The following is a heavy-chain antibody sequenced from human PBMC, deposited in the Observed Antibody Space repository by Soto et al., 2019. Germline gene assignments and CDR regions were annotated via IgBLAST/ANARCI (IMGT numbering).Heavy chain of an antibody. CDR1: GGSFSGYY. J-gene: IGHJ6*02. Sequence: SETLSLTCAVYGGSFSGYYWSWIRQPPGKGLEWIGEINHSGSTNYNPSLKSRVTISVDTSKNQFSLKLNSVTPEDTAVYYCARDHLELRAPYYYYGMDVWGQGTKVTVSS. V-gene: IGHV4-34*01. CDR3: ARDHLELRAPYYYYGMDV. CDR2: INHSGST. D-gene: IGHD1-7*01.